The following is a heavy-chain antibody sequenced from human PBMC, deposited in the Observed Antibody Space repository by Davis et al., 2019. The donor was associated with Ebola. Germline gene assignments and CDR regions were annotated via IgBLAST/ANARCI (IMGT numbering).Heavy chain of an antibody. CDR3: ATDYFEQYYFDN. CDR1: GFTFSNAW. Sequence: GESLKISCAASGFTFSNAWMTWVRQAPGKGLEWVGRVKRKTVGGTADYAAPVKGRFSISRDDSQNTVYLQMNGLKTEDTAVYYCATDYFEQYYFDNWGQGALVTVPS. J-gene: IGHJ4*02. CDR2: VKRKTVGGTA. V-gene: IGHV3-15*01. D-gene: IGHD3-22*01.